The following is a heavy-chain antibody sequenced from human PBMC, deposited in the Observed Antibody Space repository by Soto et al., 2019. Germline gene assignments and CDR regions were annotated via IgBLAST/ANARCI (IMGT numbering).Heavy chain of an antibody. Sequence: SDTLSLTCTVSGGSVSSGSYYWSWIRQPPGKGLEWIGYIYYSGSTNYNPSLKSRVTISVDTSKNQFSLKLSSVTAADTAVYYCARGRGGSGSYYLPDYYYYGMDVWGQGTTVTVSS. CDR1: GGSVSSGSYY. D-gene: IGHD3-10*01. J-gene: IGHJ6*02. CDR2: IYYSGST. CDR3: ARGRGGSGSYYLPDYYYYGMDV. V-gene: IGHV4-61*01.